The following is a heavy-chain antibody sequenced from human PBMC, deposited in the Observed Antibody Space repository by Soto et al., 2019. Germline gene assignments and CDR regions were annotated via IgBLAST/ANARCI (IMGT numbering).Heavy chain of an antibody. J-gene: IGHJ3*01. CDR1: NYLFGAFG. CDR3: ARISARRNDFDV. Sequence: QVQLVQSGAEVKNPGASVKVSCQASNYLFGAFGISWVRQAPGQGLERMGWITPYNGNTHYAEKFQDRVTMTADKSTTTAYMEVRRLTSDATAVYFCARISARRNDFDVWGQGTVVTVSS. V-gene: IGHV1-18*01. CDR2: ITPYNGNT.